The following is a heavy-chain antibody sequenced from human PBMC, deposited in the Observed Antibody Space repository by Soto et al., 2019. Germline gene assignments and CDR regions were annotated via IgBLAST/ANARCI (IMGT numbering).Heavy chain of an antibody. J-gene: IGHJ3*02. CDR1: GGSISSGGYY. CDR3: ARDWGRYCSGGSCSATDAFDI. CDR2: IDYSGST. Sequence: SETLSLTCTVSGGSISSGGYYWSWIRQHPGKGLECIGYIDYSGSTYYNPSLKSRVTIAVDTSKNQFSLKRSSVTAADTAVYYCARDWGRYCSGGSCSATDAFDIWGQGTMVTVSS. V-gene: IGHV4-31*03. D-gene: IGHD2-15*01.